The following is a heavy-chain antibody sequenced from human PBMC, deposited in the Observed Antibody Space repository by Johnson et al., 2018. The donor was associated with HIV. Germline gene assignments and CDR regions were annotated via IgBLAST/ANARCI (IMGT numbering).Heavy chain of an antibody. J-gene: IGHJ3*02. CDR2: ISSGGSGM. Sequence: QVQLVESGGGLVQPGGSLRLSCAASGFTVSSNYMNWIRQAPGKGLEWIAYISSGGSGMNYADSVKGRFTVSRDNAKKSLYLQMDSLRVDDTAIYYCARDLGPSIAARPTVCLFAFDIWGQGTMVTVSS. CDR1: GFTVSSNY. D-gene: IGHD6-6*01. CDR3: ARDLGPSIAARPTVCLFAFDI. V-gene: IGHV3-11*04.